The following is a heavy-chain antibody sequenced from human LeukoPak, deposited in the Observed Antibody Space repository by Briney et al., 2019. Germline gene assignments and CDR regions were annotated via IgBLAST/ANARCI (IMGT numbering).Heavy chain of an antibody. V-gene: IGHV3-30*04. CDR1: GFTFSSYA. J-gene: IGHJ4*02. D-gene: IGHD6-13*01. CDR2: ISYDGSNK. CDR3: ARVTEYSTAGMRY. Sequence: PGGSLRLSCAASGFTFSSYAMHWVRQAPGKGLEWVAVISYDGSNKYYADSVKGRFTISRDNSKNTLYLQMNSLRAEDTALYYCARVTEYSTAGMRYWGQGTLVTVSS.